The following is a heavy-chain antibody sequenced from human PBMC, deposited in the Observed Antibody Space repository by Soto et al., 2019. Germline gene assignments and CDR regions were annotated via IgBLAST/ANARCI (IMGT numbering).Heavy chain of an antibody. D-gene: IGHD2-15*01. V-gene: IGHV1-69*11. CDR1: GGTFSSYA. J-gene: IGHJ6*02. Sequence: QVQLVQSGAEVKKPGSSVKVSCKASGGTFSSYAISWVRQAPGQGLEWMGGIIPILGTANYAQKFQGRVTITAEESTSTAYMELSSLRSEDTAVYYCARGGIVVVLAATHCMDVWGQGTTVTVSS. CDR3: ARGGIVVVLAATHCMDV. CDR2: IIPILGTA.